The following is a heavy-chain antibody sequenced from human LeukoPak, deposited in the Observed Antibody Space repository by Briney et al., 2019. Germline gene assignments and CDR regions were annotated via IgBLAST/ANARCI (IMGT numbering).Heavy chain of an antibody. J-gene: IGHJ4*02. D-gene: IGHD3-22*01. Sequence: PSETLSLTCTVSGGSISSGGYYWSWIRQHPGKGLEWIGYIYYSGSTYYNPSLKSRVTISVDTSKNQFSLKLSSVTAADTAVYYCARSRYYDSSGYPPLDYWGQGTQVTVSS. CDR3: ARSRYYDSSGYPPLDY. V-gene: IGHV4-31*03. CDR2: IYYSGST. CDR1: GGSISSGGYY.